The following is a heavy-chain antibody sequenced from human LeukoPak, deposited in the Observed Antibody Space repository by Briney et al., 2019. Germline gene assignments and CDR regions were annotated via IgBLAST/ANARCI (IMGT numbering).Heavy chain of an antibody. J-gene: IGHJ5*02. CDR2: INHSGST. CDR1: GGSFSGHY. D-gene: IGHD2-8*01. CDR3: ASILMVYFNWFDP. V-gene: IGHV4-34*01. Sequence: SETLSLTCAVYGGSFSGHYWTWIRQPPGKGLEWIGEINHSGSTNYNPSLNSRVTISVDTSKNQFSLKLSSVTAADTAVYYCASILMVYFNWFDPWGQGTLVTVSS.